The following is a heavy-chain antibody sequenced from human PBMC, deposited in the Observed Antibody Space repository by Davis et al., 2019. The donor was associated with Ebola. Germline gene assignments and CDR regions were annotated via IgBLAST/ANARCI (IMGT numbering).Heavy chain of an antibody. D-gene: IGHD2-15*01. V-gene: IGHV1-18*04. CDR2: ISAYNGNT. J-gene: IGHJ6*02. CDR3: ARSGYCSGGSCYYVYYYYGMDV. Sequence: ASVKVSCKASGYTFTGYYMHWVRQAPGQGLEWMGWISAYNGNTNYAQKLQGRVTMTTDTSTSTAYMELRSLRSDDTAVDYCARSGYCSGGSCYYVYYYYGMDVWGQGTTVTVSS. CDR1: GYTFTGYY.